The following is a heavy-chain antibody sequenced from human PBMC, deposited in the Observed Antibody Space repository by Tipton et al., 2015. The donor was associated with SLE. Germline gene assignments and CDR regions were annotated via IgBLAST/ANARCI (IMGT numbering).Heavy chain of an antibody. CDR1: GFTLSDYY. V-gene: IGHV3-11*01. D-gene: IGHD1-14*01. Sequence: LSLTCAASGFTLSDYYMNWIRQAPGKGLEWISYISSSGSSNFADSVKGRFTISRDNAKNSLFLQMNSLRAEDTAVYYCAREGITDYAMDVWGQGTTITVSS. CDR3: AREGITDYAMDV. J-gene: IGHJ6*02. CDR2: ISSSGSS.